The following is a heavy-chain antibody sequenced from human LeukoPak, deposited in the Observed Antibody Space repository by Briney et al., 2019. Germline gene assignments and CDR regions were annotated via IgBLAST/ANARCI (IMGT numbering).Heavy chain of an antibody. CDR3: ASLPGGYSSGWQTYYYYGMDV. V-gene: IGHV1-69*13. CDR1: GGTFSSYA. CDR2: IIPIFGTA. D-gene: IGHD6-19*01. J-gene: IGHJ6*02. Sequence: ASVKVSCKASGGTFSSYAISWVRQAPGQGLEWMGGIIPIFGTANYAQKFQGRVTITADESTSTAYMELSSLRSEDTAVYYCASLPGGYSSGWQTYYYYGMDVRGQGTTVTVSS.